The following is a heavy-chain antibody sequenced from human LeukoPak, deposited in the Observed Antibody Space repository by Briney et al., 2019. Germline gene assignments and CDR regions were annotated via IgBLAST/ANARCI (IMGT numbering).Heavy chain of an antibody. J-gene: IGHJ5*02. V-gene: IGHV4-34*01. Sequence: SETLSLTCAVYGGSFSGYYWSWIRQPPGKGLEWIGEINHSGSTNYNPSLKSRVTISVDTSKNQFSLQLNSVTPEDTAVYYCARDAINWNGGFDPWGQGTLVTVSS. CDR2: INHSGST. CDR3: ARDAINWNGGFDP. CDR1: GGSFSGYY. D-gene: IGHD1-20*01.